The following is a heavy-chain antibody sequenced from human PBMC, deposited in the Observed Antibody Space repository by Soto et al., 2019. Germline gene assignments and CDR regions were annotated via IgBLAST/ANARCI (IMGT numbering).Heavy chain of an antibody. CDR3: AKTRWGDSSGYFDY. D-gene: IGHD3-22*01. CDR2: ISGSGGST. J-gene: IGHJ4*02. Sequence: GGSLRLSCAASGFTFSSYAMSWVRQAPGKGLELVSAISGSGGSTYYADSVKGRFTISRDNSKNTLYLQMNSLRAEDTAVYYCAKTRWGDSSGYFDYWGQGTLVTVSS. CDR1: GFTFSSYA. V-gene: IGHV3-23*01.